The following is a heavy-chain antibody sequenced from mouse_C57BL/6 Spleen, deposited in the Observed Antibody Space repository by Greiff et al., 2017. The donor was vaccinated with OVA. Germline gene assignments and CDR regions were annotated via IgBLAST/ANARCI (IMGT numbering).Heavy chain of an antibody. CDR1: GYTFTSYW. Sequence: QVQLQQPGAELVKPGASVKMSCKASGYTFTSYWITWVKQRPGQGLEWIGDIYPGSGSTNYNEKFKSKATLTVDTSSSTAYMQLSSLTSEDSAVYDCARDHDGYWYFDVWGTGTTVTVSS. J-gene: IGHJ1*03. CDR2: IYPGSGST. CDR3: ARDHDGYWYFDV. V-gene: IGHV1-55*01. D-gene: IGHD2-3*01.